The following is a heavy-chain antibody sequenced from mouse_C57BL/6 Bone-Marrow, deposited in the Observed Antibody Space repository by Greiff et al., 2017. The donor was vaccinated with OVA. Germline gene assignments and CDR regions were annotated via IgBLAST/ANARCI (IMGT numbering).Heavy chain of an antibody. CDR1: GFTFSDYG. Sequence: EVHLVESGGGLVKPGGSLKLSCAASGFTFSDYGMHWVRQAPEKGLEWVAYISSGSSTIYYADTVKGRFTISRDNAKNTLFLQMTSLRSEDTAMYYCARSTNYQSYFDYWGQGTTLTVSS. CDR2: ISSGSSTI. V-gene: IGHV5-17*01. CDR3: ARSTNYQSYFDY. J-gene: IGHJ2*01. D-gene: IGHD2-14*01.